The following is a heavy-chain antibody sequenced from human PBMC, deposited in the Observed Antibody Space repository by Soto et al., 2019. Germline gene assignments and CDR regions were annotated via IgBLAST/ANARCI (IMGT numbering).Heavy chain of an antibody. CDR2: TYYRSKWYN. CDR3: AIDHITGTTSSPDAFDI. J-gene: IGHJ3*02. V-gene: IGHV6-1*01. CDR1: GDSVSSNSAA. D-gene: IGHD1-7*01. Sequence: SLSLTCAISGDSVSSNSAAWNWIRQSPSRGLEWLGRTYYRSKWYNDYAVSGKSRVTINPDTSKNQFSLQLNSVTPEDTAVYYCAIDHITGTTSSPDAFDIWGQGTMVT.